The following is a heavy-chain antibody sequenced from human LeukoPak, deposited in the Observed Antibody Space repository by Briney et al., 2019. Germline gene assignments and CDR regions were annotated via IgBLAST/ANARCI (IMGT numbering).Heavy chain of an antibody. CDR3: AKDPRYYYDSSGYYYGILYYFDY. J-gene: IGHJ4*02. CDR2: ISYDGSNK. CDR1: GFTFGSYG. D-gene: IGHD3-22*01. V-gene: IGHV3-30*18. Sequence: PGGSLRLSCAASGFTFGSYGMHWVRQAPGKGLEWVAVISYDGSNKYYADSVKGRFTISRDNSKNTLYLQMNSLRAEDTAVYYCAKDPRYYYDSSGYYYGILYYFDYWGQGTLVTVSS.